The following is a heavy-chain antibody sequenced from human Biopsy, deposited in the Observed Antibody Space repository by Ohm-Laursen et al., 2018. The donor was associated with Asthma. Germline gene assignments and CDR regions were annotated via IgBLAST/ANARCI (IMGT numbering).Heavy chain of an antibody. D-gene: IGHD3-22*01. CDR2: ISYDGSNK. CDR3: ARPYYSDRSGYYGY. V-gene: IGHV3-30*03. J-gene: IGHJ4*02. Sequence: SLRLSCAAPGFIFSNYGMHWVRQAPGKGLEWVAVISYDGSNKYYADSVKGRFTVSRDNSKSTLYLQMNSLRAEDTAVYFCARPYYSDRSGYYGYWGQGTLVTVSS. CDR1: GFIFSNYG.